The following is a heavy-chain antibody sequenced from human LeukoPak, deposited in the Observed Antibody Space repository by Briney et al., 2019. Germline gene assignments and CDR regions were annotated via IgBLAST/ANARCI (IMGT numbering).Heavy chain of an antibody. D-gene: IGHD3/OR15-3a*01. Sequence: HPGGSLRLSCAASGFTFSSYAMSWVRQAPGKGLEWVSAISGSGGSTYYADSLKGRFTISRDNSKNILYLQMNSLRAEDTAVYCAKEIGRLGVPLYDYWGRGTLVTASS. V-gene: IGHV3-23*01. CDR3: AKEIGRLGVPLYDY. J-gene: IGHJ4*02. CDR2: ISGSGGST. CDR1: GFTFSSYA.